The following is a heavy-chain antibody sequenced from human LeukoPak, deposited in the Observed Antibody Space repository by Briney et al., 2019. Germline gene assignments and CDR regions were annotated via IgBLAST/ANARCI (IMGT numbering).Heavy chain of an antibody. CDR1: GFTFSSYA. Sequence: GGSLRLSCAASGFTFSSYAMSWVRQAPGKGLEWVSAISGSGGSTYFADSVKGRFTISRDNSKNTLYLQMNSLRAEDTAVYYCARDTAMVTGDDAFDIWGQGTMVTVSS. CDR3: ARDTAMVTGDDAFDI. J-gene: IGHJ3*02. CDR2: ISGSGGST. D-gene: IGHD5-18*01. V-gene: IGHV3-23*01.